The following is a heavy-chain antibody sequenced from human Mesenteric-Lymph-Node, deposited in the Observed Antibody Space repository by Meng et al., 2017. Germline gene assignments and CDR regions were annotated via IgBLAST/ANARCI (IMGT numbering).Heavy chain of an antibody. CDR1: GFTFSNAW. CDR2: ISSDGTKT. J-gene: IGHJ3*02. Sequence: GGSLRLSCAASGFTFSNAWMSWVRQAPGKGLEWVGLISSDGTKTYYADSVKGRLTISRDNSKNTLYLQMNSLTAEDTAVYYCARGSLSPSGDAFDIWGQGTMVTV. D-gene: IGHD3-10*01. V-gene: IGHV3-30*03. CDR3: ARGSLSPSGDAFDI.